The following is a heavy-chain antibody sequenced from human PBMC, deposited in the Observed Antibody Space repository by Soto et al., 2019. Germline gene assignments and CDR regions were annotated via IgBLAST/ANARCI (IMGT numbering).Heavy chain of an antibody. CDR1: GFTFNNYA. D-gene: IGHD2-8*02. V-gene: IGHV3-23*01. Sequence: EVQLLESGGGLVQPGGSLRLSCAASGFTFNNYAMSWVRQAPGKGLEWVSGISGSGDSTYYADSVKGRFTISRDNSKNTLCVQMNSLRAEDTAVYYCARDRLVPDYWGQGTLVTVSS. CDR3: ARDRLVPDY. CDR2: ISGSGDST. J-gene: IGHJ4*02.